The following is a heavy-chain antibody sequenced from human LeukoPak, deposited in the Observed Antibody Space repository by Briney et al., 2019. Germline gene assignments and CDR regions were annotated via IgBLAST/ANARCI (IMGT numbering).Heavy chain of an antibody. CDR1: GFTFGSYS. D-gene: IGHD2-15*01. V-gene: IGHV3-21*01. Sequence: PGGSLRLSCAASGFTFGSYSMNWVRQAPGKGLEWVSSISSSSSYIYYADSVKGRFTTSRDNAKNSLYLQMNSLRAEDTAVYYCARDSSYCSGGSCYSVWYFDLWGRGTLVTVSS. CDR3: ARDSSYCSGGSCYSVWYFDL. J-gene: IGHJ2*01. CDR2: ISSSSSYI.